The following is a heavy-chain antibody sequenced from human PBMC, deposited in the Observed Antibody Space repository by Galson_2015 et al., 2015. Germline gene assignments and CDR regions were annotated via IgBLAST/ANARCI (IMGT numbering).Heavy chain of an antibody. CDR3: ARSCCNWNYASCGWFDP. D-gene: IGHD1-7*01. CDR2: IYYSGST. CDR1: GGSISSSY. J-gene: IGHJ5*02. Sequence: SETLSLTCTVSGGSISSSYWSWIRQPPGKGLEWIGYIYYSGSTNYNPSLKSRVTISVDTSKNQFSLKLSSVTAADTAVYYCARSCCNWNYASCGWFDPWGQGTLVTVSS. V-gene: IGHV4-59*01.